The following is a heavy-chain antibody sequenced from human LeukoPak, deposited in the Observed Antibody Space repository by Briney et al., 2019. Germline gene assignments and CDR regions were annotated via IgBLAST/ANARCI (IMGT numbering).Heavy chain of an antibody. J-gene: IGHJ6*03. CDR1: GYTFISYG. Sequence: ASVKVSCKASGYTFISYGISWVRQATGQGLEWMGWMNPNSGNTGYAQKFQGRVTITRNTSISTAYMELSSLRSEDTAVYYCARGRRYGIRYYCYYMDVWGKGTTVTVSS. V-gene: IGHV1-8*03. CDR3: ARGRRYGIRYYCYYMDV. CDR2: MNPNSGNT. D-gene: IGHD5-18*01.